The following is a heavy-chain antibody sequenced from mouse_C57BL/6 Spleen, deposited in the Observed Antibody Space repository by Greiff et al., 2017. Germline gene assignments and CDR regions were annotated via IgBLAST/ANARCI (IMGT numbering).Heavy chain of an antibody. V-gene: IGHV1-55*01. Sequence: QVQLQQPGAELVKPGASVKMSCKASGYTFTSYWITWVKQRPGQGLEWIGDIYPGSGSTNYNEKFKSKATLTVDTSSSTAYMQLSRLTSEDSAVYYCARWYYGSSYVPYYWSQGTTLTVSS. CDR1: GYTFTSYW. CDR3: ARWYYGSSYVPYY. J-gene: IGHJ2*01. D-gene: IGHD1-1*01. CDR2: IYPGSGST.